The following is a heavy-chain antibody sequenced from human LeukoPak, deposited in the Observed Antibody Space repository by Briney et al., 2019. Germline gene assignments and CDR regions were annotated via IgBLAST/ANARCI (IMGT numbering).Heavy chain of an antibody. CDR2: IYYSGST. Sequence: SETLSLTCTVSGGSISSSSYYSGWIRQPPGKGLEWIVSIYYSGSTYYNPSLKSRVTISVDTSKNKFSLKLSSVTAADTAFYYCASQGHHGKIVGTTLSYFYMDVWGKGTTVTVSS. J-gene: IGHJ6*03. CDR3: ASQGHHGKIVGTTLSYFYMDV. CDR1: GGSISSSSYY. D-gene: IGHD1-26*01. V-gene: IGHV4-39*01.